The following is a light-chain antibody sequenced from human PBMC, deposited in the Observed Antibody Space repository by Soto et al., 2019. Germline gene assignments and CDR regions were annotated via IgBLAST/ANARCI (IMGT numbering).Light chain of an antibody. V-gene: IGKV1-5*01. CDR2: DAS. J-gene: IGKJ1*01. Sequence: DIQMTQSPSTLSASVGDRVTITCRASKSISSWLAWYQQKPGKAPRLLIYDASYLERGVPSRFSGSGSGTEFTLTISDLQPDDLETYYCQQYNSFWTFGQGTKVEI. CDR3: QQYNSFWT. CDR1: KSISSW.